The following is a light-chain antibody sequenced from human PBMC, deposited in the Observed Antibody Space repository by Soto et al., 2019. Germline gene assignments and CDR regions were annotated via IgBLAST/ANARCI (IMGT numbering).Light chain of an antibody. J-gene: IGLJ3*02. CDR2: EVS. V-gene: IGLV2-23*02. CDR3: CSYAGSSALWV. CDR1: SSDVGSYNL. Sequence: QSALTQPASVSGSPGQSITISCTGTSSDVGSYNLVSWYQQHPGKAPKLMIYEVSKRPSGVSNRFSGSKSGNTASLTISGLPAEDEVDYYCCSYAGSSALWVFGGGTKLTVL.